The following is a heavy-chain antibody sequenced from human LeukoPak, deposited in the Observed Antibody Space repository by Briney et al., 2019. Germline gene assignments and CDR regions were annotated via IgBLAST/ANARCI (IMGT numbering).Heavy chain of an antibody. Sequence: ASVKVSCKASGGTFSSYAISWVRQAPGQGLEWMGRIIPIFGTANYAQKFQGRVTITADKSTSTAYMELSSLRSEDTAVYYCTSSGRVVPAATENWFDPWGQGTLVTVSS. V-gene: IGHV1-69*06. CDR3: TSSGRVVPAATENWFDP. J-gene: IGHJ5*02. CDR2: IIPIFGTA. D-gene: IGHD2-2*01. CDR1: GGTFSSYA.